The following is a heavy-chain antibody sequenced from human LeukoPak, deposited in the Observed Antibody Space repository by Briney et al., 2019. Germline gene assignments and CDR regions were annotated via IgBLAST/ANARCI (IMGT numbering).Heavy chain of an antibody. D-gene: IGHD3-22*01. V-gene: IGHV3-21*01. CDR1: GFTFSSYS. CDR3: ASPLGDSSRYYYS. J-gene: IGHJ4*02. CDR2: ISSSSSYI. Sequence: GGSLRLSCAASGFTFSSYSMNWVRQAPGKGLEWVSSISSSSSYIYYADSVKGRFTISRDNAKNSLYLQMNSLRAEDTAVYYCASPLGDSSRYYYSWGQGTLVTVSS.